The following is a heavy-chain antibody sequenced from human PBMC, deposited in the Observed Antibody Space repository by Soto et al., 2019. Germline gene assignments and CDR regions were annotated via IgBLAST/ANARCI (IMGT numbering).Heavy chain of an antibody. J-gene: IGHJ5*02. D-gene: IGHD3-10*01. CDR3: ARDTICVLRRGCWFDP. CDR1: GYTFTNYG. CDR2: INAGNGNT. V-gene: IGHV1-3*01. Sequence: QVQLVQSGAEVKKPGASVKVSCKASGYTFTNYGMHWVRQAPAQRLEWMGWINAGNGNTNYSQKLQGRVTITRDTTATTAYMELSSLRSEDTAVHYCARDTICVLRRGCWFDPRGQGTLVTVSS.